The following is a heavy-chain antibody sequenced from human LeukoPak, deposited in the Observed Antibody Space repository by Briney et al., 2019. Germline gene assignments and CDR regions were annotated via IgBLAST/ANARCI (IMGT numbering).Heavy chain of an antibody. CDR3: ARARGGYGDYGRWFEP. CDR1: GGPLGSFY. J-gene: IGHJ5*02. D-gene: IGHD4-17*01. V-gene: IGHV4-59*01. CDR2: IHYSGSP. Sequence: SETLSLTCTVSGGPLGSFYWSWIRQPPGKALEWIGYIHYSGSPNYNPSLKSQVTISVDTSQNQFSITVHSVTAADPAVYYCARARGGYGDYGRWFEPWGQRILVTVSS.